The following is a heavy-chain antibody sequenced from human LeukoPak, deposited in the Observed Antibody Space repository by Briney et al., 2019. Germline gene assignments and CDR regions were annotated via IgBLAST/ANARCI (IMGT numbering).Heavy chain of an antibody. D-gene: IGHD6-6*01. CDR2: INDSGRI. CDR1: GGTFSGYY. CDR3: ARGLSGQQLVWPLAYFDS. J-gene: IGHJ4*02. Sequence: SETLSLTCAVSGGTFSGYYWTWIRQPPGKGLEWIGEINDSGRINYNPSLRSRITMSLDTSKNQFSLTLSSVTAADTAVYYCARGLSGQQLVWPLAYFDSWGQGTLVTVSS. V-gene: IGHV4-34*01.